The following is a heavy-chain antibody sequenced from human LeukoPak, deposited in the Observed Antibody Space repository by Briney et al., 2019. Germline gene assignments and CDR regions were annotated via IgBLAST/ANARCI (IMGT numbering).Heavy chain of an antibody. Sequence: GGSLRLSCAASGFTFRSYWMSWVRQAPGKGLEWVVNIKQDGSEKYYVDSVKGRFTISRDNAKNSLYLQMNSLRAEDTAVYYCARDFPKSLWGQGTLVTVSS. V-gene: IGHV3-7*01. CDR3: ARDFPKSL. J-gene: IGHJ4*02. CDR2: IKQDGSEK. CDR1: GFTFRSYW.